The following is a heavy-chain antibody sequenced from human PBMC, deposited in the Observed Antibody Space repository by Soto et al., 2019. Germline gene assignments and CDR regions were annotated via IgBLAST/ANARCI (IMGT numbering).Heavy chain of an antibody. V-gene: IGHV1-18*01. Sequence: GASVKVSCKASGYTFTSYGISWVRQAPGQGLEWMGWISAYNGNTNYAQKLQGRVTMTTDTSTSTAYMELRSLRSDDTAVYYCARDYGDYEAYNWFDPWGQGTLVTVSS. D-gene: IGHD4-17*01. CDR1: GYTFTSYG. CDR2: ISAYNGNT. J-gene: IGHJ5*02. CDR3: ARDYGDYEAYNWFDP.